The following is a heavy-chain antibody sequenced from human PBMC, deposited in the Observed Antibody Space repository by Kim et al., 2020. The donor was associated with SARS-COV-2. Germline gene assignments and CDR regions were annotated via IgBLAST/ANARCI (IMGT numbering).Heavy chain of an antibody. Sequence: GGSLRLSCAASGFTFSSYAMHWVRQAPGKGLEWVAVISYDGSNKYYVDSVKGRFTISRDNSKNTLYLQMNSLRAEDTAVYYCARDNEYSSSSGSVGPIFDYWGQGTLVTVSS. V-gene: IGHV3-30*04. J-gene: IGHJ4*02. CDR3: ARDNEYSSSSGSVGPIFDY. CDR2: ISYDGSNK. CDR1: GFTFSSYA. D-gene: IGHD6-6*01.